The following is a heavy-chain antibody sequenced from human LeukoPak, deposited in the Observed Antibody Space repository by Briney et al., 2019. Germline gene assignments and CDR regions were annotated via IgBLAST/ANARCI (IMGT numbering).Heavy chain of an antibody. Sequence: NPSQTLSLTCTASGGSISSGSYYWSWIRQPAGKGLEWIVRIYTSGSNNYNPSLKSRVTISVDTSKNQCSLKLSSVTAADTAVYYCARGERQYQLLWDFYYYYMDVWGKGTTVTVSS. CDR1: GGSISSGSYY. CDR2: IYTSGSN. V-gene: IGHV4-61*02. D-gene: IGHD2-2*01. CDR3: ARGERQYQLLWDFYYYYMDV. J-gene: IGHJ6*03.